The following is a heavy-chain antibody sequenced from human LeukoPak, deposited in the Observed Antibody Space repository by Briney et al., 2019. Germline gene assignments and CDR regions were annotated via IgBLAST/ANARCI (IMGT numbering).Heavy chain of an antibody. CDR3: AKDQRVVPLAY. Sequence: GGSLRLSCAASGFNFSSYAMSWVRQAPGKGLEWVSGISASGRSTFYGDSVKGRFTISIDNSKNTLYLQMNSLRAEDTAIYYCAKDQRVVPLAYWGQGTLVTVSS. D-gene: IGHD2-15*01. CDR1: GFNFSSYA. CDR2: ISASGRST. V-gene: IGHV3-23*01. J-gene: IGHJ4*02.